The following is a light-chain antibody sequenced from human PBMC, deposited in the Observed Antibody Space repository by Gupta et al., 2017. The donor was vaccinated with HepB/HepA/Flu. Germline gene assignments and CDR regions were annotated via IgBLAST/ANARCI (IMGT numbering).Light chain of an antibody. J-gene: IGLJ3*02. CDR3: QYSDSSLSGPWV. V-gene: IGLV1-40*01. CDR1: SSNIGAGYD. CDR2: RNS. Sequence: QSVLTQPPSVSGAPGQRVTISCTGSSSNIGAGYDVHWYQQLPGTAPKLLIFRNSNRPSGVPDRCSCATTGASASLVITALQAEDEADDYCQYSDSSLSGPWVFGGGTKLTVL.